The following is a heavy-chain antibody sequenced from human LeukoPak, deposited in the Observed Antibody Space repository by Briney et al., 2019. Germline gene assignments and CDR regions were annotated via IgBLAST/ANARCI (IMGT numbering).Heavy chain of an antibody. CDR2: IYSGGST. D-gene: IGHD5-12*01. V-gene: IGHV3-53*04. J-gene: IGHJ3*02. CDR3: ARGYSGYDPMAPFDI. Sequence: GGSLRLSCAASGFTFSDYILDWVRQVPGKGLEWVSVIYSGGSTYYADSVKGRFTISRHNSKNTLYLQMNSLRAEDTAVYYCARGYSGYDPMAPFDIWGQGTMVTVSS. CDR1: GFTFSDYI.